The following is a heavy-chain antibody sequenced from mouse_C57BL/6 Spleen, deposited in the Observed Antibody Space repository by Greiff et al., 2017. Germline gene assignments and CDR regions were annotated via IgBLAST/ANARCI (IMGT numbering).Heavy chain of an antibody. V-gene: IGHV5-17*01. J-gene: IGHJ3*01. CDR3: ARPPFITTVVATPFAY. CDR2: ISSGSSTI. CDR1: GFTFSDYG. Sequence: EVMLVESGGGLVKPGGSLKLSCAASGFTFSDYGMHWVRQAPEKGLEWVAYISSGSSTIYYADTVKGRFTISRDNAKNTLFLQMTSLRSEDTAMYYCARPPFITTVVATPFAYWGQGTLVTVSA. D-gene: IGHD1-1*01.